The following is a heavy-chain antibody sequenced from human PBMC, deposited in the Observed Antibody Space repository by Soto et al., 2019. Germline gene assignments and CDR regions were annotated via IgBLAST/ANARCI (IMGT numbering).Heavy chain of an antibody. Sequence: QVPLVQSGAEVLKPGASMKVSCKASGYTFTNYDITWVRQAPGQVLEWVGWISSYNGNTNYAQKFQGRVTRTTDTSTSTAYMGLRSLRSDDTAIYYGARILRTSAWYDWFDPWGQGTLVTVSS. CDR3: ARILRTSAWYDWFDP. CDR1: GYTFTNYD. CDR2: ISSYNGNT. J-gene: IGHJ5*02. D-gene: IGHD2-15*01. V-gene: IGHV1-18*01.